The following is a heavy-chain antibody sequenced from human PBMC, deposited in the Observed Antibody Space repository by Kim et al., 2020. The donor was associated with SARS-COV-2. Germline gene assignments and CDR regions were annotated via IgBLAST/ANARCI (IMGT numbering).Heavy chain of an antibody. Sequence: GGSLRLSCAASGFTLSSYSMNWVRQAPGKGLEWLAYISSSSSSIYYADSVKGRFTISRDNAKNSLYLQMNSLRDEDTAVYYCARRGRNSSAFDYWGRGTLVTVSS. CDR3: ARRGRNSSAFDY. J-gene: IGHJ4*02. CDR2: ISSSSSSI. D-gene: IGHD3-16*01. CDR1: GFTLSSYS. V-gene: IGHV3-48*02.